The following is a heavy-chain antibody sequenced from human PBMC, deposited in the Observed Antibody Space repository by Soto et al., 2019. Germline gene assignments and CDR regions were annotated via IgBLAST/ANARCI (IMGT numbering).Heavy chain of an antibody. J-gene: IGHJ4*02. D-gene: IGHD5-12*01. Sequence: QVQLVQSGAEVKKPGASVKVSCKASGYTSTSYYMHWVRQAPGQGLEWMGIINPSGGSTSYAQKFQGRVTMTRDTSTSTVYMELSSLRSEDTAVCYCAREHRLVEMATIDWGQGTLVTVSS. V-gene: IGHV1-46*01. CDR1: GYTSTSYY. CDR2: INPSGGST. CDR3: AREHRLVEMATID.